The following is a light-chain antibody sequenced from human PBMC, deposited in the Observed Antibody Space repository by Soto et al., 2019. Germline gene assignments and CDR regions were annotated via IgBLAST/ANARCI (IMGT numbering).Light chain of an antibody. CDR1: HDVSRN. Sequence: DIQMTQSPSSLSASVGDRVTIACQSSHDVSRNFNWFQQKPGEAPKLLIYDASNLERGVPSRFSASASQKDFTFTISSLQPEDVATYYCQQYNSMLSFGGGTEIELK. CDR3: QQYNSMLS. V-gene: IGKV1-33*01. J-gene: IGKJ4*01. CDR2: DAS.